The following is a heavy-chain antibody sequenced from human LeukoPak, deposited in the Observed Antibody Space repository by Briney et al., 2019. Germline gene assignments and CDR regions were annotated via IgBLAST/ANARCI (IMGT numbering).Heavy chain of an antibody. CDR2: IKQDGSEK. V-gene: IGHV3-7*03. Sequence: GSLRLSCAASGFTFSSYWMSWVRQAPGKGLEWVANIKQDGSEKYYVDSVKGRFTISRDNAKNSLYLQMNSLRAEDTAVYYCARDRIVVIPTYRMDVWGQGTTVTVSS. D-gene: IGHD2-2*01. CDR3: ARDRIVVIPTYRMDV. CDR1: GFTFSSYW. J-gene: IGHJ6*02.